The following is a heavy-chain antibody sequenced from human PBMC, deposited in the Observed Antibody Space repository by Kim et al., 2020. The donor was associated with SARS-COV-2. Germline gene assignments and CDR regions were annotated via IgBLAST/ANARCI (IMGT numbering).Heavy chain of an antibody. CDR3: ARVYRRDGYNFNAFDI. Sequence: KFQGRVTITRDTSASTAYMELSSLRSEDTAVYYCARVYRRDGYNFNAFDIWGQGTMVTVSS. V-gene: IGHV1-3*01. J-gene: IGHJ3*02. D-gene: IGHD5-12*01.